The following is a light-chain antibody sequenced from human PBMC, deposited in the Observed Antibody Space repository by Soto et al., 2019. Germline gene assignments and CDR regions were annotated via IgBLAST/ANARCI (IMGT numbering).Light chain of an antibody. CDR2: TAS. J-gene: IGKJ1*01. Sequence: DIQMAQSPSTLSASVGDRVTITCRASQSIMTHLNWYQHKSGKAPKLLIYTASNLHSGVPSRFSGSGSGTDFTLTISSLQADDFATYYCQQSYNTPRTFGQGTKVDFK. CDR3: QQSYNTPRT. CDR1: QSIMTH. V-gene: IGKV1-39*01.